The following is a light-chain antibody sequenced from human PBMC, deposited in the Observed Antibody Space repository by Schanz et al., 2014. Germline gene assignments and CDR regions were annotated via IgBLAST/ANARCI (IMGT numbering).Light chain of an antibody. CDR1: QSVSNSY. CDR2: STS. Sequence: EIVLTQSPGTLSLSPGERATLSCRASQSVSNSYLAWYQQKPGQAPRLLIHSTSIRATGIPDRFSGIGSGTDFTLTISSLQAEDVAVYYCHQHYSAPLTFGGGTKVEI. CDR3: HQHYSAPLT. V-gene: IGKV3-20*01. J-gene: IGKJ4*01.